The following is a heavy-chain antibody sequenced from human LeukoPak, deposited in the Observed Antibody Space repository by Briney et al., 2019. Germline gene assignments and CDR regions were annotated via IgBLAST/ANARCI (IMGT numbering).Heavy chain of an antibody. V-gene: IGHV3-30*02. Sequence: GGSLRLSCAASGFNFSNYGIHWVRLAPGKGPEGVAFISYDGSNEYYAGSVKGRFTISRDNSKNTLSLQMNSLRGEDTAVYYCAKEDRGPSEMTTTKGLDYWGQGTLVTVSS. CDR1: GFNFSNYG. D-gene: IGHD5-24*01. CDR3: AKEDRGPSEMTTTKGLDY. CDR2: ISYDGSNE. J-gene: IGHJ4*02.